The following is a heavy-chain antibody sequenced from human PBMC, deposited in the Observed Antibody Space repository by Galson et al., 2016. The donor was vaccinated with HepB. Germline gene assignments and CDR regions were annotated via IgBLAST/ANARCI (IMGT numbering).Heavy chain of an antibody. CDR3: ARAEGAADAY. D-gene: IGHD6-13*01. CDR1: GFIFSRYW. J-gene: IGHJ4*02. V-gene: IGHV3-7*01. CDR2: INQDGSVR. Sequence: SLRLSCAASGFIFSRYWMTWVRQAPGKGLEWVANINQDGSVRYYVDSVRGRFTISRDNAKSSVYLQMNSLRAEDTAVYYCARAEGAADAYWGQGTLVTVSS.